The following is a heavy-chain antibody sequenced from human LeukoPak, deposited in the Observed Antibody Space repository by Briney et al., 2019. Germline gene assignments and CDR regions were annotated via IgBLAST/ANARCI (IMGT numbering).Heavy chain of an antibody. J-gene: IGHJ5*01. CDR3: AGDRRTSGWYAS. Sequence: PGGSLRLSCAASGFSLSGYWMTWVRQAPGQGLEWVSVVFTTGTTYYADSVKGRFTLSRDTLKNTVYLQMNSLTAEDTALYYCAGDRRTSGWYASWGQGTLVTVSS. V-gene: IGHV3-53*01. D-gene: IGHD6-19*01. CDR2: VFTTGTT. CDR1: GFSLSGYW.